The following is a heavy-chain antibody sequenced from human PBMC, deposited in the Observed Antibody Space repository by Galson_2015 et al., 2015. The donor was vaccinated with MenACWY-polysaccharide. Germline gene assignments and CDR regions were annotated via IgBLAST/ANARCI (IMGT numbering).Heavy chain of an antibody. CDR3: ARSRAWSTGYYYGMDV. CDR1: EFTFSSYW. J-gene: IGHJ6*02. CDR2: INSDGRST. Sequence: SLRLSCAASEFTFSSYWMHWVRQAPGKGLVWVSRINSDGRSTSYVDSVKGRFTISRDNAKNTLYLQMNSLRAEDTAVYYCARSRAWSTGYYYGMDVWGQGTTVTVSS. D-gene: IGHD1-1*01. V-gene: IGHV3-74*01.